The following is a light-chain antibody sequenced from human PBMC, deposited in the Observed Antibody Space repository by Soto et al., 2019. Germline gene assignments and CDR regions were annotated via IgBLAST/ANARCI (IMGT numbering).Light chain of an antibody. CDR3: QQTYSTLFT. Sequence: DIQMTQSPPSLSASVEDRVTITCRASQSINSYLNWYQQKPGKAPKLLIYAASSLQSGVPSRFSGSGSGTDFTLTISSLQPEDFATYYCQQTYSTLFTFGPGTKVDI. CDR1: QSINSY. CDR2: AAS. J-gene: IGKJ3*01. V-gene: IGKV1-39*01.